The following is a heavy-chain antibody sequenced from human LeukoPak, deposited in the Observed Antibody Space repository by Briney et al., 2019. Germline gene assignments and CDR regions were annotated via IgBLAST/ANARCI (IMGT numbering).Heavy chain of an antibody. CDR3: ARERSQNVVVTAMYYFDY. J-gene: IGHJ4*02. D-gene: IGHD2-21*02. CDR1: GFTFSSYG. Sequence: GGSLRLSCAASGFTFSSYGMHWVRQAPGKGLEWVAVIWYDGSNKYYADSVKGRFTISRDNSKNTLYLQMNSLRAEDTAVYYCARERSQNVVVTAMYYFDYWGQGTLVTVSS. V-gene: IGHV3-33*01. CDR2: IWYDGSNK.